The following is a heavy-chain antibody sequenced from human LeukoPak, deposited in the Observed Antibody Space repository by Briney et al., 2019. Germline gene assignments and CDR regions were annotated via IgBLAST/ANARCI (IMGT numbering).Heavy chain of an antibody. D-gene: IGHD3-3*01. CDR2: SNSDGKIT. V-gene: IGHV3-74*01. CDR1: GLTLVRYW. J-gene: IGHJ4*02. Sequence: GGSLRLSCPASGLTLVRYWMPWFGQPPGRGLVWVARSNSDGKITDYADSVGGRLTTSRDNTKNTVYLQMSSLRAEDTGVYYCARDHHDFWSGYPNYWGQGTLVIVSS. CDR3: ARDHHDFWSGYPNY.